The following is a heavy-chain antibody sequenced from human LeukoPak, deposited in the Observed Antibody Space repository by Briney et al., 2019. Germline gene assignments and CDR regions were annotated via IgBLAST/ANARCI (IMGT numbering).Heavy chain of an antibody. CDR2: IYYTGST. CDR1: GGSINSYY. J-gene: IGHJ6*03. V-gene: IGHV4-59*01. Sequence: PSETLSLTCTVSGGSINSYYWSWVRQPPGKGLEWIGYIYYTGSTNYSPSLKSRVTISVDTSKNQFSLKLSSVIAADTALYYCARAKGNSNYLYYYMDVWGKGTTVTVSS. CDR3: ARAKGNSNYLYYYMDV. D-gene: IGHD4-11*01.